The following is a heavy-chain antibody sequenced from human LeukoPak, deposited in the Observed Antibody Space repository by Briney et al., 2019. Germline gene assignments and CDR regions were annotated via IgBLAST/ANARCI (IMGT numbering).Heavy chain of an antibody. J-gene: IGHJ4*02. CDR2: IYYSGST. CDR1: GDSISSSQ. CDR3: ARDVGATPGYFDY. Sequence: KSSETLSLTCTVSGDSISSSQWSWIRRPPGKGLEWIGYIYYSGSTNYNPSLKSRVTISVDTSKNQFSLKLSSVTAADTAVYYCARDVGATPGYFDYWGQGTLVTVSS. V-gene: IGHV4-59*01. D-gene: IGHD1-26*01.